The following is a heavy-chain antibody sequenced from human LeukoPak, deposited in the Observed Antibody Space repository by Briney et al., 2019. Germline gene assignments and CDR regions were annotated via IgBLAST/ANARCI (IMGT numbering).Heavy chain of an antibody. CDR1: GGSISSYY. Sequence: PSETLSLTCTVSGGSISSYYWSWIRQPPGKGLEWIGYIYYSGSTYYNPSLKSRVTISVDRSKNQFSLKLSSVTAADTAVYYCARETCSGGSCAFDYWGQGTLVTVSS. CDR3: ARETCSGGSCAFDY. D-gene: IGHD2-15*01. J-gene: IGHJ4*02. V-gene: IGHV4-59*12. CDR2: IYYSGST.